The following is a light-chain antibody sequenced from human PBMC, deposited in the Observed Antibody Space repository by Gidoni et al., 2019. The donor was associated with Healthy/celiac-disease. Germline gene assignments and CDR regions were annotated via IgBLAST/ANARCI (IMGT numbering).Light chain of an antibody. Sequence: DIQITQSPSTRSASVGDRVTITCRASQSISSWLAWYQQKPGKAPKVLIYDASSLESGVPSRFSGRGSGTEFTLTISSLQADDFATYYGQQYNSYSYTFGQGTKLEIK. CDR2: DAS. CDR3: QQYNSYSYT. CDR1: QSISSW. J-gene: IGKJ2*01. V-gene: IGKV1-5*01.